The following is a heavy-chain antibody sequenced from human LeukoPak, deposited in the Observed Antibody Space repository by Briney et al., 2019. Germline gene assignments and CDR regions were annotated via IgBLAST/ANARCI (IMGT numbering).Heavy chain of an antibody. CDR3: ARVGTSWYMEYWFDP. D-gene: IGHD6-13*01. CDR1: GYTFTDYY. Sequence: ASVKVSCKASGYTFTDYYMHWVRQAPGQGLEWMGWINPNSGGTSYAQKFQGRVTMTRDTSISTAYMELSSLRFDDTAVYFCARVGTSWYMEYWFDPWGQGTLVTVSS. CDR2: INPNSGGT. V-gene: IGHV1-2*02. J-gene: IGHJ5*02.